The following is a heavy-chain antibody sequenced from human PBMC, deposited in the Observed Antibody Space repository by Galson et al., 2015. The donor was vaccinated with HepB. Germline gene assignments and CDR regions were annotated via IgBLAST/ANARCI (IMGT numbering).Heavy chain of an antibody. CDR1: GFTFSDFY. Sequence: SLRLSCAASGFTFSDFYMSWIRQAPGKGLECVSYIGSSGSNIHYADSVKGRFTISRDNAKNSLYLQMHSLRAEDTAVYYCAKTSGAFWYFDLWGRGTLVTVSS. CDR3: AKTSGAFWYFDL. D-gene: IGHD1/OR15-1a*01. J-gene: IGHJ2*01. CDR2: IGSSGSNI. V-gene: IGHV3-11*01.